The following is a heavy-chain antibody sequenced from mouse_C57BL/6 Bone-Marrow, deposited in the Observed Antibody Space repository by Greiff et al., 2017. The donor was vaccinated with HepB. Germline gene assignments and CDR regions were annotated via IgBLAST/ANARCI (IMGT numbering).Heavy chain of an antibody. Sequence: VKLQESGAELVRPGASVTLSCKASGYTFTDYEMHWVKQTPVHGLEWIGAIDPETGGTAYNQKFKGKAILTADKSSSTAYMELRSLTSEDSAVYYCTTPYYYGSSAGFAYWGQGTLVTVSA. J-gene: IGHJ3*01. CDR1: GYTFTDYE. D-gene: IGHD1-1*01. CDR2: IDPETGGT. CDR3: TTPYYYGSSAGFAY. V-gene: IGHV1-15*01.